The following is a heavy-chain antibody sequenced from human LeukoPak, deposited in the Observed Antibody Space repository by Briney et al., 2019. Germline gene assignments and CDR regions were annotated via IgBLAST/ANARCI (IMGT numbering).Heavy chain of an antibody. Sequence: PGGSLRLSCAASGFTFSSYGMSWVRQAPGKGLEWVSYISSSSSTIYYADSVKGRFTISRDNAKNSLYLQMNSLRAEDTAVYYCARDRSTGWFDPWGQGTLVTVSS. CDR3: ARDRSTGWFDP. V-gene: IGHV3-48*01. D-gene: IGHD5/OR15-5a*01. CDR2: ISSSSSTI. CDR1: GFTFSSYG. J-gene: IGHJ5*02.